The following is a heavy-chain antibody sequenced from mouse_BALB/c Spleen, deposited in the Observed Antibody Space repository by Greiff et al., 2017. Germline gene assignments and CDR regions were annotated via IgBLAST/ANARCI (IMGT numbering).Heavy chain of an antibody. V-gene: IGHV1-14*01. J-gene: IGHJ4*01. CDR3: ARILITTVVAYYYAMDY. Sequence: VQLQQSGPELVKPGASVKMSCKASGYTFTSYVMHWVKQKPGQGLEWIGYINPYNDGTKYNEKFKGKATLTSDKSSSTAYMELSSLTSEDSAVYYCARILITTVVAYYYAMDYWGQGTSVTVSS. D-gene: IGHD1-1*01. CDR1: GYTFTSYV. CDR2: INPYNDGT.